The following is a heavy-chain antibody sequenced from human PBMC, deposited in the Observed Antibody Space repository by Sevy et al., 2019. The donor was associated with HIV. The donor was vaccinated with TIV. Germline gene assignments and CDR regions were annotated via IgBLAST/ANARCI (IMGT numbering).Heavy chain of an antibody. CDR1: GFIFDDYG. V-gene: IGHV3-30*18. J-gene: IGHJ6*02. CDR2: VSHDGGKK. D-gene: IGHD4-17*01. Sequence: GGSLRLSCVGSGFIFDDYGMHWVRPAPGKGLEWVALVSHDGGKKYYADSVKGRFTISRDNFKNTPYLQMNTLRRDDTAAYFCTKGPPVYGDFPYGMDVWGQGTTVTVSS. CDR3: TKGPPVYGDFPYGMDV.